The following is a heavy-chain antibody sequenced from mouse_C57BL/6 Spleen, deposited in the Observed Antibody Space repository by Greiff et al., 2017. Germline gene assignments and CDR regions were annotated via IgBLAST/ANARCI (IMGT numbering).Heavy chain of an antibody. V-gene: IGHV1-82*01. CDR2: IYPGDGDT. J-gene: IGHJ2*01. D-gene: IGHD1-1*01. CDR1: GYAFSSSW. CDR3: ARGYYGSSVDD. Sequence: QVQLKQSGPELVKPGASVKISCKASGYAFSSSWLNWVKQRPGKGLEWIGRIYPGDGDTNYNGKFKGKATLTADKSSSTAYMQLRRLTSEDSAVYFCARGYYGSSVDDWGQGTTLTVSS.